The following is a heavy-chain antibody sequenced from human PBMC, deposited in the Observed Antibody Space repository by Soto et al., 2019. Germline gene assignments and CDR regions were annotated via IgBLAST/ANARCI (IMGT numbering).Heavy chain of an antibody. CDR1: GYSFTGFW. CDR2: INPKSGVT. V-gene: IGHV1-2*02. J-gene: IGHJ6*02. Sequence: ASVKVSCKASGYSFTGFWIHWVRQAPGQGLEWMGWINPKSGVTNYAQKFQGRVTMTRDTSINTVYMELSSLQPDDTAVYYCSKGLWTVGQCSGGTCYDGMDVWGQGTTVTGSS. D-gene: IGHD2-15*01. CDR3: SKGLWTVGQCSGGTCYDGMDV.